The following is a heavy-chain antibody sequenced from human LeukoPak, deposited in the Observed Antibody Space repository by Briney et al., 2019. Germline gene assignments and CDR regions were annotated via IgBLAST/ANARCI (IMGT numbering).Heavy chain of an antibody. CDR1: GFTFDAYA. CDR2: ISGDGAST. J-gene: IGHJ4*02. Sequence: PGGSQRLPCAACGFTFDAYATHRVRPAPGRGLDWVSVISGDGASTYYADSVRGRFTISRDTSKDFLYLQMNSLTTDDTALYYCAKVRYRGSYFDHWGQGTLVTVSS. D-gene: IGHD1-26*01. V-gene: IGHV3-43*02. CDR3: AKVRYRGSYFDH.